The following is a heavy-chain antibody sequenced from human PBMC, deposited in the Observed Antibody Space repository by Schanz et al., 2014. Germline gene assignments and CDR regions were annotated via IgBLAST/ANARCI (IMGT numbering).Heavy chain of an antibody. Sequence: VRLVESGGGVVQPGRSRRLSCEASGFTFHTYDMHWVRQAPGKGLEWVGFISFDGRNTGYAHSVKGRFTISRDNARNSLYLQLNSLRVEDSGVYFCAQTRGTFMVPIDNWGQGVRVIVSS. D-gene: IGHD3-3*02. V-gene: IGHV3-30*07. J-gene: IGHJ4*02. CDR2: ISFDGRNT. CDR1: GFTFHTYD. CDR3: AQTRGTFMVPIDN.